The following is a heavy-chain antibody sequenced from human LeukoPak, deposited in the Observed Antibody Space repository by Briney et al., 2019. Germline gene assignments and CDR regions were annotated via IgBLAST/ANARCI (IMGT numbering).Heavy chain of an antibody. CDR1: GFTFSSYA. Sequence: GRSLRLSCAASGFTFSSYAMHWVRQAPGKGLEWVAVISYDGSNKYYADFVKGRFTISRDNSKNTLYLQMNSLRAEDTAVYYCARSSPGYSGYWGQGTLVTVSS. V-gene: IGHV3-30-3*01. D-gene: IGHD1-26*01. CDR2: ISYDGSNK. J-gene: IGHJ4*02. CDR3: ARSSPGYSGY.